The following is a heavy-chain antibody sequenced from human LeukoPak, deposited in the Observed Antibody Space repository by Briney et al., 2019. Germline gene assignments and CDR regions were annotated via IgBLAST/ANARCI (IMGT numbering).Heavy chain of an antibody. CDR1: GFTFSSYS. CDR2: ISSSSSYI. Sequence: GGSLRLSYAASGFTFSSYSMNWVRQAPGKGLEWVSSISSSSSYIYYADSVKGRFTISRDNAKNSLYLQMYSLRAEDTAVYYCASLDYGGNSYYFDYWGQGTLVTVSS. CDR3: ASLDYGGNSYYFDY. J-gene: IGHJ4*02. V-gene: IGHV3-21*01. D-gene: IGHD4-23*01.